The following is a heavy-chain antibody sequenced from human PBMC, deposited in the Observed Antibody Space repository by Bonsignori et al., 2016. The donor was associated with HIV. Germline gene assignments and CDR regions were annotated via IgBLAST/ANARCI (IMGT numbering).Heavy chain of an antibody. J-gene: IGHJ4*02. CDR2: IYYSGST. V-gene: IGHV4-39*07. D-gene: IGHD3-22*01. Sequence: WIRQPPGKGLEWIGSIYYSGSTYYNPSLKSRVTISVDTSKNQFSLKLSSVTAADTAIYYCARGYYYDTSGPLDWGQGTLVTVSS. CDR3: ARGYYYDTSGPLD.